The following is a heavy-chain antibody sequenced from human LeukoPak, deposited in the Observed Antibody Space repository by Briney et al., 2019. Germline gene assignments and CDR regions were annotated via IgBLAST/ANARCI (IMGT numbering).Heavy chain of an antibody. D-gene: IGHD3-10*01. CDR3: AKDRGSRHDAFDI. J-gene: IGHJ3*02. CDR2: ISGGGSST. CDR1: GFTFSSYW. Sequence: PGGSLRLSCAASGFTFSSYWMTWVRQAPGKGLEWVSTISGGGSSTFYAESVKGRFTISRDNAKNTLFLQMNSLRAEDTAVYYCAKDRGSRHDAFDIWGQGTVVTVSS. V-gene: IGHV3-23*01.